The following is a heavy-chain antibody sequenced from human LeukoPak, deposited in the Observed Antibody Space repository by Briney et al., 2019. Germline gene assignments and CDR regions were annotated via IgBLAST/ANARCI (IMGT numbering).Heavy chain of an antibody. D-gene: IGHD3-22*01. J-gene: IGHJ6*03. CDR2: INPNSGGT. Sequence: ASVKVSCKASGYTFTGYYMHWVRQAPGQGLEWMGRINPNSGGTNYAQKFQGRVAMTRDTSISTAYMELSRLRSDDTAEYYCARDHWSRAYYDSSGGYMDVWGKGTTVTVSS. CDR1: GYTFTGYY. CDR3: ARDHWSRAYYDSSGGYMDV. V-gene: IGHV1-2*06.